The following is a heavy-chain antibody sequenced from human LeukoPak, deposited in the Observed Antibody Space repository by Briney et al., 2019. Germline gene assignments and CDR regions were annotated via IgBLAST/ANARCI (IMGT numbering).Heavy chain of an antibody. J-gene: IGHJ3*02. CDR2: IYYSGST. V-gene: IGHV4-61*05. CDR3: ARGNYYDSRTYYRAFDI. Sequence: KSSETLSLTCTVSGGSISSSSYYWGWIRQPPGKGLEWIGYIYYSGSTNYNPSLKSRVTISVDTSKNQFSLKLSSVTAADTAVYYCARGNYYDSRTYYRAFDIWGQGTMVTVSS. D-gene: IGHD3-22*01. CDR1: GGSISSSSYY.